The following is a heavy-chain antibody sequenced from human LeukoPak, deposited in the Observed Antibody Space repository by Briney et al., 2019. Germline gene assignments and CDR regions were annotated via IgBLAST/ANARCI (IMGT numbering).Heavy chain of an antibody. D-gene: IGHD6-13*01. Sequence: SETLSLTCIVSSGSISEYYWSWIRQPPGKGLEWIGYIYFSGSTSYNPSLKSRATISVDTSKNQLSPKLTSVTAADTAVYYCASVHNSRTFWFDPWGQGTLVTVSS. CDR3: ASVHNSRTFWFDP. CDR1: SGSISEYY. V-gene: IGHV4-59*01. J-gene: IGHJ5*02. CDR2: IYFSGST.